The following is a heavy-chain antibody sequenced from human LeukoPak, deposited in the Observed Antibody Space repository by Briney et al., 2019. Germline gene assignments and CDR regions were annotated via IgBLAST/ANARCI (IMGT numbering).Heavy chain of an antibody. CDR2: IRYDGSNK. J-gene: IGHJ4*02. V-gene: IGHV3-30*02. CDR3: AKDQEIVVVPAAIDY. Sequence: GGSLRLSCAASGFTFSSYGMHWVRQAPGKGLEWVAFIRYDGSNKYYADSVKGRFTISRDNSKNTLYLQTNSLRAEDTAVYYCAKDQEIVVVPAAIDYWGQGTLVTVSS. CDR1: GFTFSSYG. D-gene: IGHD2-2*01.